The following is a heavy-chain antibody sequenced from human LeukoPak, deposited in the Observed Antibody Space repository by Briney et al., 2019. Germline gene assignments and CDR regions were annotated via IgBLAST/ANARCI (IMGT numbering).Heavy chain of an antibody. CDR3: AREGSGSYYGSLGY. CDR1: GFTFSSYG. D-gene: IGHD1-26*01. CDR2: IKEDGSEE. J-gene: IGHJ4*02. Sequence: GGSLRLSCAASGFTFSSYGMHWVRQAPGKGLEWLANIKEDGSEEYYADSVKGRITISRDNSKSTLYLQMNSLRAEDTAVYYCAREGSGSYYGSLGYWGQGTLVTVSS. V-gene: IGHV3-30*02.